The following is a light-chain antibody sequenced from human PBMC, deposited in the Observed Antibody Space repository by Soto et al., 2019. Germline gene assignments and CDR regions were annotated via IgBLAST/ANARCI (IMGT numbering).Light chain of an antibody. Sequence: DIQMTQSPSTLSASVGDRVTITCRASQSFSAWLAWYQQKPGKAPKLLIYKASSLESGVPSRFSGSGSGTECTLTISGLQPDDFATYYCQQYSSYPLTFGGGTKIEIK. J-gene: IGKJ4*01. CDR2: KAS. CDR3: QQYSSYPLT. CDR1: QSFSAW. V-gene: IGKV1-5*03.